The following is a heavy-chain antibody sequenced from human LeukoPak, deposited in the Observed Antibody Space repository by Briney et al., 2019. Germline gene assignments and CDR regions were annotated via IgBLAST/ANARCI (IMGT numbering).Heavy chain of an antibody. CDR1: GFTFSDYY. D-gene: IGHD1-20*01. V-gene: IGHV3-11*01. CDR3: ATGEYNWNGVDY. J-gene: IGHJ4*02. CDR2: ISSSGSTI. Sequence: GGSLRLSCAASGFTFSDYYMSWIRQAPGNGLEWVSYISSSGSTIYYADSVKGRFTISRDNTKNSLYLQMNSLRAEDTAVYYCATGEYNWNGVDYWGQGTLVTVSS.